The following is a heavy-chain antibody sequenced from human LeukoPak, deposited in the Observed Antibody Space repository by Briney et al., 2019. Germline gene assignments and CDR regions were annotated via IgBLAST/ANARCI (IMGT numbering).Heavy chain of an antibody. D-gene: IGHD6-25*01. CDR1: GFTVSSNY. V-gene: IGHV3-53*01. Sequence: GGSLRLSCAASGFTVSSNYVSWVRQAPGKGLEWVSVIYSGGSTYYADSVKGRFTISRDNSKNTLYLQMNSLRAEDTAVYYCARVEPPAGWFDPWGQGTLVTVSS. J-gene: IGHJ5*02. CDR2: IYSGGST. CDR3: ARVEPPAGWFDP.